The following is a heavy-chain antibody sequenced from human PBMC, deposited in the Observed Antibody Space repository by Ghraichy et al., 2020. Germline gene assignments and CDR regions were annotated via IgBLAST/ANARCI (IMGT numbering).Heavy chain of an antibody. J-gene: IGHJ6*02. Sequence: SGPTLVKPSQTLTLTCSVSGFALTNPSMRVSWIRQPPGKALECLALIDSTDSQFYNPSLKTRLIISRDTSKNQVVLTMTNVDPLDTGTYFCARQSLTYLGVDPYYAMDVWGQGTTVTVSS. CDR2: IDSTDSQ. CDR1: GFALTNPSMR. CDR3: ARQSLTYLGVDPYYAMDV. V-gene: IGHV2-70*04. D-gene: IGHD2-15*01.